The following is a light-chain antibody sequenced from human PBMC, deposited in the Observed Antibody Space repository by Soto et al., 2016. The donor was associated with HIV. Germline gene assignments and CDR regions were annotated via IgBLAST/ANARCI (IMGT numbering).Light chain of an antibody. V-gene: IGKV1-9*01. Sequence: DIQLTQSPSSLSASVGDRVTITCRASQGIATYLAWSQQKPGKAPQLLIYGASTLQSGVPSRFSGSGSGTEFTLTISSLQPEDSAIYYCQQVNSYPLTFGQGTKLEIK. J-gene: IGKJ2*01. CDR1: QGIATY. CDR2: GAS. CDR3: QQVNSYPLT.